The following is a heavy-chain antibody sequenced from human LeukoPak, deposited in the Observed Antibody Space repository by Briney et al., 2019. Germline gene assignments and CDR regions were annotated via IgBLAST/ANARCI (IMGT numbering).Heavy chain of an antibody. D-gene: IGHD3-10*01. V-gene: IGHV1-18*01. J-gene: IGHJ4*02. CDR2: ISAYNGNT. CDR3: ARDAREGSGSRPCDY. CDR1: GYTFTSYG. Sequence: ASVKVSCKASGYTFTSYGINWVRQAPGQGLEWMGWISAYNGNTNYAQKLQGRVTMTTDTSTSTAYMELRSLRSDDTAVYYCARDAREGSGSRPCDYWGQGTLVTVSS.